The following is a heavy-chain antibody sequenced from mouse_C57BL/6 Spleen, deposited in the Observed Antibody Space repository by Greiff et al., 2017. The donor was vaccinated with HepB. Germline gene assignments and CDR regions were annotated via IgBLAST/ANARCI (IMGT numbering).Heavy chain of an antibody. Sequence: EVKLVESGGGLVKPGGSLKLSCAASGFTFSDYGMHWVRQAPEKGLEWVAYISSGSSTIYYADTVKGRFTISRDNAKNTLFLQMTSLRSEDTAMYYCARTTTTTVVATNFDVWGTGTTVTVSS. J-gene: IGHJ1*03. D-gene: IGHD1-1*01. CDR1: GFTFSDYG. CDR2: ISSGSSTI. V-gene: IGHV5-17*01. CDR3: ARTTTTTVVATNFDV.